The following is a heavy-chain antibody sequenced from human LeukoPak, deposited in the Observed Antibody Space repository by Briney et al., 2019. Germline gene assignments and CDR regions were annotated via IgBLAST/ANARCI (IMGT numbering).Heavy chain of an antibody. J-gene: IGHJ4*02. CDR2: INPTSGGT. Sequence: ASVKVSCKASGYTFTGYYMHWVRQAPGQGLEWMGWINPTSGGTHFAQQFQGRVTMTRDTSITTAYMELSGLRSDDTAVYYCARGASRWYLSPYYFEYWGQGTLVTVSS. CDR1: GYTFTGYY. V-gene: IGHV1-2*02. CDR3: ARGASRWYLSPYYFEY. D-gene: IGHD6-13*01.